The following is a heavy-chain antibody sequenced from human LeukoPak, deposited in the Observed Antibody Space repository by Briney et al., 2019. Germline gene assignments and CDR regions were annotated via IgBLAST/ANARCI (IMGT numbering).Heavy chain of an antibody. Sequence: SVKVSCKASGGTFSSYAISWVRQAPGQGLEWMGGIIPIFGTANYAQKFQGRVTITADESTSTAYMELSSLRSEDTAVYYCAREVGATRGARGAFDIWGQGTMVTVSS. CDR2: IIPIFGTA. D-gene: IGHD1-26*01. V-gene: IGHV1-69*13. J-gene: IGHJ3*02. CDR3: AREVGATRGARGAFDI. CDR1: GGTFSSYA.